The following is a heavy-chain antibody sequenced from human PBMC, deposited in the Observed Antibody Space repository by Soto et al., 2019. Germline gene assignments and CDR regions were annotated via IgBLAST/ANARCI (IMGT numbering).Heavy chain of an antibody. CDR2: INHSGST. J-gene: IGHJ4*02. D-gene: IGHD4-17*01. CDR1: GGSLSGYY. CDR3: ARGEDYGDYNYFDY. V-gene: IGHV4-34*01. Sequence: SETLSLTCAVYGGSLSGYYWSWIRQPPGKGLEWIGEINHSGSTNYNPSLKSRVTISVDTSKNQFSLKLSSVTAADTAVYYCARGEDYGDYNYFDYWGQGTLVTVSS.